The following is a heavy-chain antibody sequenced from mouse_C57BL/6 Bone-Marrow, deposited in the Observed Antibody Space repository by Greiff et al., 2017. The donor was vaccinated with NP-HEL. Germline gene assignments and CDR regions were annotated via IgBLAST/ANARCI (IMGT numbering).Heavy chain of an antibody. CDR3: ARQGGITTVASGYFDV. Sequence: EVKLVESGGGLVQPGGSLKLSCAASGFTFSDYYMYWVRQTPEKRLEWVAYISNGGGSTYYPDTVKGRFTISRDNAKNTLYLQMSRLKSEDTAMYYCARQGGITTVASGYFDVWGTGTTVTVSS. D-gene: IGHD1-1*01. CDR1: GFTFSDYY. V-gene: IGHV5-12*01. J-gene: IGHJ1*03. CDR2: ISNGGGST.